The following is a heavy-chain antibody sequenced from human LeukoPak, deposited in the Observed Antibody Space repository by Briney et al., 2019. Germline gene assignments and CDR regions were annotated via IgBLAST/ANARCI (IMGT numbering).Heavy chain of an antibody. J-gene: IGHJ6*03. D-gene: IGHD2-15*01. CDR2: IHYSGST. CDR1: GGSISSYY. V-gene: IGHV4-59*01. CDR3: ARSPVVTVGPSKLPDYYMDV. Sequence: PSETLSLTCTVSGGSISSYYWSWIRQPPGKGLEWIGDIHYSGSTNHNPSLKSRVTISVDTSKNQFSLKLSSVTAADTAVYYCARSPVVTVGPSKLPDYYMDVWGKGTTVTVSS.